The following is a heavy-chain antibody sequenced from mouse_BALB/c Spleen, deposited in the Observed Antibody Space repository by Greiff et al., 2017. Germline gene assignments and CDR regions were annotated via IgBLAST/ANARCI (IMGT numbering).Heavy chain of an antibody. CDR2: ISSGGST. V-gene: IGHV5-6-5*01. Sequence: EVHLVESGGGLVKPGGSLKLSCAASGFTFSSYAMSWVRQTPEKRLEWVASISSGGSTYYPDSVKGRFTISRDNARNILYLQMSSLRSEDTAMYYCARWGNYEGAMDYWGQGTSVTVSS. CDR1: GFTFSSYA. J-gene: IGHJ4*01. CDR3: ARWGNYEGAMDY. D-gene: IGHD2-1*01.